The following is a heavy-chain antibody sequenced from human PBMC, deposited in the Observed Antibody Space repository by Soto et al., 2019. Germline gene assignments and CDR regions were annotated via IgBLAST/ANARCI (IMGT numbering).Heavy chain of an antibody. D-gene: IGHD6-6*01. Sequence: SETLSLTCTLSGGSISTANYYWSWIPPHPGQGLEWIGYIYYTGTTYYSPSLESRVAISVDTSQNQFSLKLGAVTAADTAVYFYARASISRCVYRSCPAWFDHWGQGTLVTVSS. V-gene: IGHV4-31*03. CDR3: ARASISRCVYRSCPAWFDH. CDR2: IYYTGTT. J-gene: IGHJ5*02. CDR1: GGSISTANYY.